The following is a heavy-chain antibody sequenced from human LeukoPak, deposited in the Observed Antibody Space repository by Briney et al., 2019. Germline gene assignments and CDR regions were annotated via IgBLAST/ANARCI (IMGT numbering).Heavy chain of an antibody. CDR1: GYTFTSYG. D-gene: IGHD1-26*01. V-gene: IGHV1-18*01. J-gene: IGHJ6*04. CDR2: ISAYNGNT. CDR3: ARGARLGVSIVGAMDV. Sequence: GASVKVSCKASGYTFTSYGISWVRQAPGQGLEWMGWISAYNGNTNYAQKLQGRVTMTTDTSTSTAYMERRSLRSDDTAVYYCARGARLGVSIVGAMDVWGKGTTVTVSS.